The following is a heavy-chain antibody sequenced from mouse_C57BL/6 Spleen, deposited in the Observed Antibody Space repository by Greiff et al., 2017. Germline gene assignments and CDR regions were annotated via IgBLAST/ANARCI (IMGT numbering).Heavy chain of an antibody. J-gene: IGHJ4*01. Sequence: VHLVESGAELMKPGASVKLSCKATGYTFTGYWIEWVKQRPGHGLEWIGEILPGSGSTNYNEKFKGKATFTADTSSNTAYMQLSSLTTEDSAIYYCARKEKIYYDYVDYAMDYWGQGTSVTVSS. D-gene: IGHD2-4*01. V-gene: IGHV1-9*01. CDR3: ARKEKIYYDYVDYAMDY. CDR2: ILPGSGST. CDR1: GYTFTGYW.